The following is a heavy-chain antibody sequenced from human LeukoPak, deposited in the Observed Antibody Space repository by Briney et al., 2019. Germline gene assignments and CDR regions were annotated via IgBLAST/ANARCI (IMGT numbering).Heavy chain of an antibody. V-gene: IGHV4-30-2*03. J-gene: IGHJ2*01. Sequence: SQTLSLTCTVSGGSISSGDYYWSWIRQPAGKGLEWIGSIYYSGSTYYNPSLKSRVTISVDTSKNQFSLKLSSVTAADTAVYYCARHVSAAGYYWYFDLWGRGTLVTVSS. CDR3: ARHVSAAGYYWYFDL. CDR2: IYYSGST. CDR1: GGSISSGDYY. D-gene: IGHD6-13*01.